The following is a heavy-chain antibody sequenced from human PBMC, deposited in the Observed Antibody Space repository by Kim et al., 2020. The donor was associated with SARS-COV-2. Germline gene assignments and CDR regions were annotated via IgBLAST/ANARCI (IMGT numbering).Heavy chain of an antibody. CDR2: IYSGGST. V-gene: IGHV3-66*01. CDR3: ARDNGSSGWYYFDY. CDR1: GFTVSSNY. J-gene: IGHJ4*02. Sequence: GGSLRLSCAASGFTVSSNYMSWVRQAPGKGLEWVSVIYSGGSTYYADSVKGRFTISRDNSKNTLYLQMNSLRAEDTAVYYCARDNGSSGWYYFDYWGQGTLVTVSS. D-gene: IGHD6-19*01.